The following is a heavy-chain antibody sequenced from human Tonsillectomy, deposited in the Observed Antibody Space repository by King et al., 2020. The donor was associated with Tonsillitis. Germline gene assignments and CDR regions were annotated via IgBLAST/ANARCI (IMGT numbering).Heavy chain of an antibody. Sequence: VQLVESGGGVVQPGRSLRLSCAASGFTFSSYAMHWVRQAPGKGLEWVAVISYDGSNKYYADSVKGRFTISRDNSKNTLYLQMNSLRAEDTAVYYCAREVLLWFGASPNAFDIWGQXTMVTVSS. D-gene: IGHD3-10*01. V-gene: IGHV3-30-3*01. CDR1: GFTFSSYA. J-gene: IGHJ3*02. CDR3: AREVLLWFGASPNAFDI. CDR2: ISYDGSNK.